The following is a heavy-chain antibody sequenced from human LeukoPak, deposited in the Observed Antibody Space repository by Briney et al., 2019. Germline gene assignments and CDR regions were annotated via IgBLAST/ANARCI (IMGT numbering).Heavy chain of an antibody. D-gene: IGHD6-19*01. CDR3: ARHPPYSSRSRRFDP. Sequence: GESLKISCKGSGYSFTSYWIGWVRQMPGRGLEWMGIIYPGDSHTRYSPSFQGQVTISADKSISTAYLQWSSLKASDTAIYYCARHPPYSSRSRRFDPWGQGTLVTVST. CDR2: IYPGDSHT. V-gene: IGHV5-51*01. CDR1: GYSFTSYW. J-gene: IGHJ5*02.